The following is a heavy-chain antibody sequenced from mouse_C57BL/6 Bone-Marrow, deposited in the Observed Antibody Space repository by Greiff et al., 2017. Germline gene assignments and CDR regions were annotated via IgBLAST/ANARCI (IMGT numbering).Heavy chain of an antibody. Sequence: LQESGPGLVAPSQSLSITCTVSGFSLTSYGVHWVRQPPGKGLEWLVVIWSDGSTTYNSALKSRLSISKDNSKSQVFLKMNSLQTDDTAMYYCARHGYDYGGGAMDYWGQGTSVTVSS. D-gene: IGHD2-4*01. V-gene: IGHV2-6-1*01. J-gene: IGHJ4*01. CDR2: IWSDGST. CDR3: ARHGYDYGGGAMDY. CDR1: GFSLTSYG.